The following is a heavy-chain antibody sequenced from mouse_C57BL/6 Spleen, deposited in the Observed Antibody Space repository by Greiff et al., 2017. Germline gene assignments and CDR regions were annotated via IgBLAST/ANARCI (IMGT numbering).Heavy chain of an antibody. D-gene: IGHD2-3*01. CDR3: AREVDGYYEAY. CDR1: GYTFTSYG. CDR2: IYPRSGNT. V-gene: IGHV1-81*01. J-gene: IGHJ3*01. Sequence: QVQLQQSGAELARPGASVKLSCKASGYTFTSYGISWVKQRTGQGLEWIGEIYPRSGNTYYNEKFKGKATLTADKSSSTAYMGLRSLTSEDSAVYFCAREVDGYYEAYWGQGTLVTVSA.